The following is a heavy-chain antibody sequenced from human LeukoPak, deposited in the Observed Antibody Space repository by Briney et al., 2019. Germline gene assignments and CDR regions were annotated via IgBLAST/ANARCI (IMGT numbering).Heavy chain of an antibody. CDR3: ARVGQPLLYAFPSSWRSRGYYFDY. V-gene: IGHV4-4*02. J-gene: IGHJ4*02. CDR1: GGSISSSNW. D-gene: IGHD2-2*02. Sequence: PSETLSLTCAVSGGSISSSNWWSWVRQPPGKGLEWIGEIYHSGSTNYNPSPKSRVTISVDKSKNQFSLKLSSVTAADTAVYYCARVGQPLLYAFPSSWRSRGYYFDYWGQGTLVTVSS. CDR2: IYHSGST.